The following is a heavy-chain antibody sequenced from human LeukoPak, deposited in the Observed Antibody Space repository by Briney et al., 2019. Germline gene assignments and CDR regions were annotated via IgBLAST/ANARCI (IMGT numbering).Heavy chain of an antibody. V-gene: IGHV3-30*02. J-gene: IGHJ5*02. CDR2: IRYDGSNK. CDR1: GFTFSSYG. D-gene: IGHD1-26*01. Sequence: GGSLRLSCAASGFTFSSYGMHWVRQAPGKGLEWVAFIRYDGSNKYYADSVKGRFTISRDNSKNTLYLQMNSLRAEDTAVYYCARVKVGSWDWFDPWGQGTLVTVSS. CDR3: ARVKVGSWDWFDP.